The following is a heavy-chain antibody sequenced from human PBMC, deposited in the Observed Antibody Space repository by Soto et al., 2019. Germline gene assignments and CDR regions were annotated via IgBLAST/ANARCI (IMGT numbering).Heavy chain of an antibody. V-gene: IGHV3-23*01. CDR1: GFTFSSYA. CDR2: ISGSGGST. J-gene: IGHJ4*02. D-gene: IGHD3-22*01. Sequence: GSLRLSCAASGFTFSSYAMSWVRQAPGKGLEWVSAISGSGGSTYYADSVKGRFTISRDNSKNTLYLQMNSLRAEDTAVYYCAKPGYPVGIVVVITQIFDYWGQGTLVTVSS. CDR3: AKPGYPVGIVVVITQIFDY.